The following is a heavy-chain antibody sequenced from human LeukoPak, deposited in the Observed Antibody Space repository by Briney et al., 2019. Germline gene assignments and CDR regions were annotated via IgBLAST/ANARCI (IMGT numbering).Heavy chain of an antibody. J-gene: IGHJ4*02. CDR1: GFTFSNYA. V-gene: IGHV3-64D*06. CDR3: VKVGCSGGSCYPYFDY. CDR2: MSGNGGST. D-gene: IGHD2-15*01. Sequence: PGGSLRLSCSASGFTFSNYAMHWVRQARGKGLEYVSVMSGNGGSTYYADSVKGRFTISRDNSKNTLYLQMSSLRAEDTAVYYCVKVGCSGGSCYPYFDYWGQGTLVTVSS.